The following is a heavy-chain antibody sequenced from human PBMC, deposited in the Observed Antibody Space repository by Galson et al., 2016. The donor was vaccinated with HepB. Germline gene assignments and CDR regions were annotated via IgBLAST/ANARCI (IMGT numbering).Heavy chain of an antibody. CDR3: ARHSPYGSGSDYPRGLDY. Sequence: QSGAEVKKPGESLRISCKGSGYNFTTYWISWVRQMPGKGLEWMGRIDPTDSYTNYSPSFQGHVTISADKSISTAYPQWSSSKASDTAMYYCARHSPYGSGSDYPRGLDYWGQGTLVTVSS. V-gene: IGHV5-10-1*01. CDR1: GYNFTTYW. D-gene: IGHD3-10*01. CDR2: IDPTDSYT. J-gene: IGHJ4*02.